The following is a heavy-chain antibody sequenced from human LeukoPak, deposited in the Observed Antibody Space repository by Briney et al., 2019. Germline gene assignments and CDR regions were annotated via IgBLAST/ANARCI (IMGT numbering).Heavy chain of an antibody. D-gene: IGHD6-13*01. CDR1: GFTVSNNF. Sequence: GGSLRLSCAASGFTVSNNFMSWVRQAPGKGLEWVSIIYSGGSTYYADSVQGRFTISRDNSKNTLFLQMNSLRAEDTAVYYRASCSSSPATFDYWGQGTLVTVSS. CDR2: IYSGGST. J-gene: IGHJ4*02. CDR3: ASCSSSPATFDY. V-gene: IGHV3-53*01.